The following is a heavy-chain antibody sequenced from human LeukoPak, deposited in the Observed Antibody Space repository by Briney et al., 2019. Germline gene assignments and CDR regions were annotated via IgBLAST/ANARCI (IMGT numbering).Heavy chain of an antibody. CDR3: AREDGSQLDY. CDR2: ISSSGSST. CDR1: GFTFSKYE. J-gene: IGHJ4*02. V-gene: IGHV3-48*03. D-gene: IGHD1-26*01. Sequence: GGSLRLSCATSGFTFSKYEMSWVRQTPGKGLEWISYISSSGSSTYYADSVKGRFTISRDNAKSSLCLQMDSLRAGDTAVYYCAREDGSQLDYWGRGTLVTVSS.